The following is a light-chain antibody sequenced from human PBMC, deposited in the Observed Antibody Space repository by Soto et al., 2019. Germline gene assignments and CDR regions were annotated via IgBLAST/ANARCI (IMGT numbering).Light chain of an antibody. CDR1: QSVSSS. V-gene: IGKV3-11*01. J-gene: IGKJ4*01. CDR3: QQRSGWLLT. Sequence: EIVLTRSPATLSLSPGERATLSCRASQSVSSSLAWFQQKPGQPPRLLIYDASNRATGIPARFSGSGSGTDFTLTISSLEPEDFAVYYCQQRSGWLLTFGGGTKVQIK. CDR2: DAS.